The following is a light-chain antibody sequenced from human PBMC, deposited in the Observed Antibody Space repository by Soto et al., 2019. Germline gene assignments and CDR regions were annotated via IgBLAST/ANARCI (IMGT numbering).Light chain of an antibody. CDR1: QSGFSTY. Sequence: EIALTQSPGTPSLSPGERATLSCRASQSGFSTYLAWFQQKPGQAPRLLIYGASTRAAGVPDRFSGSGSATDFTLTISRLEPEDFAVYYCHQYGNSPWTICHGTLVE. CDR3: HQYGNSPWT. V-gene: IGKV3-20*01. J-gene: IGKJ1*01. CDR2: GAS.